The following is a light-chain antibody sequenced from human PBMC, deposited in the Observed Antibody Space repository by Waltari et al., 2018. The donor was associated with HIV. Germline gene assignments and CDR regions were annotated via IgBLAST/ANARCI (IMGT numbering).Light chain of an antibody. V-gene: IGLV1-51*02. J-gene: IGLJ3*02. Sequence: SVLTQPPSVSAAPGQTITISCSGSTSNIGSNYVAWYQQSPGRAPKFPIYEHVRRPAVIPDRFSGSKSVTSATLDITGFQTGDEADYYCGTWDSSLGAGVFGGGTKVTV. CDR1: TSNIGSNY. CDR3: GTWDSSLGAGV. CDR2: EHV.